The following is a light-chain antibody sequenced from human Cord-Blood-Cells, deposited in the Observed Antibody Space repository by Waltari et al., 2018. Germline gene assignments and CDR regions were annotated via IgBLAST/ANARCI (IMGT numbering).Light chain of an antibody. J-gene: IGLJ2*01. Sequence: QSALTQPASVSGSPGQSITISCTGTSSDVGGYNYVSWYQQHPGNAPKLMIYDVSNRPSGVSNRFSGSKSGNTASLTISGLQAEDEADYYCRSYTSSSTVVFGGGTKLTVL. CDR1: SSDVGGYNY. CDR3: RSYTSSSTVV. V-gene: IGLV2-14*01. CDR2: DVS.